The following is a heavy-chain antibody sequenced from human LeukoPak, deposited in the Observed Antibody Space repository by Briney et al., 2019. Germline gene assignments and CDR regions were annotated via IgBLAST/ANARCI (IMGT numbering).Heavy chain of an antibody. J-gene: IGHJ4*02. CDR3: AKDLSGQWLVRRGYFDY. CDR1: GFTFSSYA. CDR2: ISGSGGST. V-gene: IGHV3-23*01. D-gene: IGHD6-19*01. Sequence: GGSLRLSCAASGFTFSSYAMSWVRQAPGKGLEWVSAISGSGGSTYYADSVKGRFTISRDNSKNTLYLQMNSLRAEDTAVYYCAKDLSGQWLVRRGYFDYWGQGTLVTVSS.